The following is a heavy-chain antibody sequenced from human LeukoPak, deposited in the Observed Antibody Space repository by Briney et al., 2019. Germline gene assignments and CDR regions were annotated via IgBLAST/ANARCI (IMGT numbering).Heavy chain of an antibody. CDR3: ARTTSYDYVWGSYRPAFDY. CDR2: ISAYNGNT. Sequence: ASVKVSCKASGYTFTSYGISWVRQAPGQGLEWMGWISAYNGNTNYAQKLQGRVTMTTDTSTSTAYMELRSLRSDDTAVYYCARTTSYDYVWGSYRPAFDYWGQGTLVTVSS. V-gene: IGHV1-18*01. D-gene: IGHD3-16*02. J-gene: IGHJ4*02. CDR1: GYTFTSYG.